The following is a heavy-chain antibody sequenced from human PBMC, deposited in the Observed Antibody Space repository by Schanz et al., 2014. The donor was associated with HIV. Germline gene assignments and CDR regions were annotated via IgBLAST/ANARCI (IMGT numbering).Heavy chain of an antibody. CDR3: ALSRPSGYGGSWYFDL. D-gene: IGHD2-15*01. Sequence: QVQLVQSGAEVKKPGASVKVSCKASGYTFTTNDINWVRQATGQGLEWMGWMNPNSGNTGYAQKFQGRVTLTRNTSISTAYMELSSLTSEDTAVYYCALSRPSGYGGSWYFDLWGRGTLVAVSS. CDR1: GYTFTTND. V-gene: IGHV1-8*01. CDR2: MNPNSGNT. J-gene: IGHJ2*01.